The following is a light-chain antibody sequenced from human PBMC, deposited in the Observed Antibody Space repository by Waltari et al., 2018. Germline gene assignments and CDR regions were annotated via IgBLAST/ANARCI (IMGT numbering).Light chain of an antibody. V-gene: IGKV3-15*01. CDR3: QQYADLPPYN. Sequence: DIGMTQSPGTLSASPGDSATLSCRVSQTVSTNLAGYQRKPGQAPRPLLSAASPRVTGVPARFSGSGSGTDFTLTIASLQSEDFGVYYCQQYADLPPYNFGQGTKLEI. CDR1: QTVSTN. CDR2: AAS. J-gene: IGKJ2*01.